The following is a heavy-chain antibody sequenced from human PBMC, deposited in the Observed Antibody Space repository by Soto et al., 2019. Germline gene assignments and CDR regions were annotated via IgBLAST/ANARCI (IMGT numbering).Heavy chain of an antibody. CDR2: ISSSGSTI. CDR1: GLTFNDYY. Sequence: PGGSLRLSCAASGLTFNDYYMSWIRQAPGKGLEWVSYISSSGSTIYYADSVKGRFTISRDNAKNSLYLQMNSLRAEDTAVYYCARSYVYYYYYMDVWGKGTTVTVSS. V-gene: IGHV3-11*01. CDR3: ARSYVYYYYYMDV. D-gene: IGHD3-16*01. J-gene: IGHJ6*03.